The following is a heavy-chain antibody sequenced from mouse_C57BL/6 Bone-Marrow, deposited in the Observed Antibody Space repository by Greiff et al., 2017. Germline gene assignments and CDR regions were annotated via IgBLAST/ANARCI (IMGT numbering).Heavy chain of an antibody. CDR1: GYTFSDYY. CDR3: ARTGITTVVARAMDY. V-gene: IGHV1-26*01. CDR2: INPDNGGT. D-gene: IGHD1-1*01. J-gene: IGHJ4*01. Sequence: VQLQQSGPELVKPGASVKISCKASGYTFSDYYMNWVKQSPGKSLEWIGDINPDNGGTSYNQKFKGKATLTVDKSSSTAYMELRSLTSEDSAVYYWARTGITTVVARAMDYWGQGTSVTVSS.